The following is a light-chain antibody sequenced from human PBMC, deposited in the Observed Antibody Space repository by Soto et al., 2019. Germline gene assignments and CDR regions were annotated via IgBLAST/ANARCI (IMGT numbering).Light chain of an antibody. Sequence: DIPMTQSPSTLSASVGDRVTITCRASQSIYTWLAWYQQKPGKAPKFLIFGASILESGVPSRFSGSGSGTDFTLTISCLQPDDFGTYYCQQYKSELYTFGQGTKVEIK. CDR1: QSIYTW. CDR2: GAS. J-gene: IGKJ2*01. V-gene: IGKV1-5*01. CDR3: QQYKSELYT.